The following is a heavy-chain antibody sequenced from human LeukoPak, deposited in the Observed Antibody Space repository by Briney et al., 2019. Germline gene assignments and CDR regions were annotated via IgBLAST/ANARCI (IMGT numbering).Heavy chain of an antibody. J-gene: IGHJ4*02. CDR2: IYYSGST. V-gene: IGHV4-59*01. D-gene: IGHD5-24*01. CDR3: ARARDGYNTD. Sequence: PSETLSLTCTVSGGSISSYYWSWIRQPPGKGLEWIGYIYYSGSTNYNPYLKSRVTISVDTSKNQFSLKLSSVTAADTAVYYCARARDGYNTDWGQGTLVTVSS. CDR1: GGSISSYY.